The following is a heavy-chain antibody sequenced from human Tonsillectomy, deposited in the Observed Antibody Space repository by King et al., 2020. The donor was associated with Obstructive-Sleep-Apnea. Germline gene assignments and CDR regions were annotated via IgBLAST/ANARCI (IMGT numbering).Heavy chain of an antibody. CDR2: INPNSGGT. CDR1: GYSFTAYY. CDR3: ARAGRLYDCGGYNYYLDY. D-gene: IGHD3-22*01. V-gene: IGHV1-2*02. Sequence: VQLVESGAEVKKPGASVTFSCKASGYSFTAYYMHWVRQAPGQGLEWMGWINPNSGGTDYGQKFQGRVTMTRDTTISAAYMELSRLRSDDTAVYYCARAGRLYDCGGYNYYLDYWGQGTLVTVSS. J-gene: IGHJ4*02.